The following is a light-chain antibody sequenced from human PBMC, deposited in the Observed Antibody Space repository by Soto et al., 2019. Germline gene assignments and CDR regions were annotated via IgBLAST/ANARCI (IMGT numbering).Light chain of an antibody. CDR3: QQYHTYWT. J-gene: IGKJ1*01. CDR1: QSISNW. CDR2: KTS. Sequence: DIQMTQSPSTLSASVGDRVSITCRASQSISNWLARYQQKPGKAPKLLIYKTSSLESGVPSRFSGSGSGTEFTLTISSLQPDDFATYYCQQYHTYWTFGQGTEVDVK. V-gene: IGKV1-5*03.